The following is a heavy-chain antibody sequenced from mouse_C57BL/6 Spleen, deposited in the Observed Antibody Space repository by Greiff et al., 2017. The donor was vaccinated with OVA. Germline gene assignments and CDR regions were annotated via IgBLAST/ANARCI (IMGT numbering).Heavy chain of an antibody. V-gene: IGHV1-81*01. CDR2: IYPRSGNT. J-gene: IGHJ2*01. Sequence: VKLVESGAELARPGASVKLSCKASGYTFTSYGISWVKQRTGQGLEWIGEIYPRSGNTYYNEKFKGKATLTADKSSSTAYMELRSLTSEDSAVYFCARESSGHYFDYWGQGTTLTVSS. CDR1: GYTFTSYG. CDR3: ARESSGHYFDY. D-gene: IGHD3-2*02.